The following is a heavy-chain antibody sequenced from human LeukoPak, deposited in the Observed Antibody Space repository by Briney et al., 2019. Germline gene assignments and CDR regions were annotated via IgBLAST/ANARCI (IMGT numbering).Heavy chain of an antibody. CDR3: TKRSRGYYDY. CDR2: VYSGNDGT. Sequence: GGSLRLSCAASGFTVSTDNMSWVRQVPRKGLEWVSVVYSGNDGTNYADSVRGRFTISRDDSKNMVYLQMNNLRLEDAAVYYCTKRSRGYYDYWGQGTLVTVSS. V-gene: IGHV3-66*02. D-gene: IGHD3-10*01. J-gene: IGHJ4*02. CDR1: GFTVSTDN.